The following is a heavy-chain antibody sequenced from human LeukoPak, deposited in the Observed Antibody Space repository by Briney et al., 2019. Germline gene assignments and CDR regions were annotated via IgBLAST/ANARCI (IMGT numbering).Heavy chain of an antibody. J-gene: IGHJ4*02. CDR1: GFTFSNYA. Sequence: PGGSLRLSCAASGFTFSNYAMSWVRQAPGKGLEWVSSISGSGGNTYYADSVKGRFTISRDNSKNTLFLQMSSLRAEDTVVYYCASFLAWDYWGQGTLVTVSA. V-gene: IGHV3-23*01. CDR2: ISGSGGNT. CDR3: ASFLAWDY. D-gene: IGHD3/OR15-3a*01.